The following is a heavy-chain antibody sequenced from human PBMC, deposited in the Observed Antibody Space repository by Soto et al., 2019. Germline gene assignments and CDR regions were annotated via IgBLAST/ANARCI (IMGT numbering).Heavy chain of an antibody. CDR3: ARGGLDSLYDYIWGSYRLNWFDP. Sequence: ASETLSLTCAVYGGSFSGYYWSRIRQPPGKGLEWIGEINHSGSTNYNPSLKSRVTISVDTSKNQFSLKLSSVTAADTAVYYCARGGLDSLYDYIWGSYRLNWFDPWGQGTLVTVSS. V-gene: IGHV4-34*01. J-gene: IGHJ5*02. D-gene: IGHD3-16*02. CDR2: INHSGST. CDR1: GGSFSGYY.